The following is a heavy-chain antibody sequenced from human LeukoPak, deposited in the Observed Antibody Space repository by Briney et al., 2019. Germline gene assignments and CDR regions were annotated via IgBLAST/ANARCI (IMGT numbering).Heavy chain of an antibody. D-gene: IGHD3-10*01. Sequence: PSETLSLTCAVYGGSFSGYYWSWIRQPPGKGLEWIGEINHSGSTNYNPSLKSRVTIPVDTSKNQFSLKLSSVTAADTAVYYCARGRGSSYYYGSGASLFDYWGQGTLVTVSS. CDR2: INHSGST. CDR1: GGSFSGYY. J-gene: IGHJ4*02. V-gene: IGHV4-34*01. CDR3: ARGRGSSYYYGSGASLFDY.